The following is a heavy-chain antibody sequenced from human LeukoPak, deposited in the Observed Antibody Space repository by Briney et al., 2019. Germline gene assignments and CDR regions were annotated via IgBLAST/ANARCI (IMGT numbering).Heavy chain of an antibody. V-gene: IGHV3-9*01. J-gene: IGHJ6*02. CDR2: ISWNSGSI. D-gene: IGHD6-13*01. Sequence: GGSLRLSCAASGFTFDDYAMHWVRQAPGKGLEWVSGISWNSGSIGYADSVKGRFTISRDNAKNSLYLQMNSLRAEDTAVYYCAKDLSPTSSSWYRVLYYGMDVWGQGTTVTVSS. CDR1: GFTFDDYA. CDR3: AKDLSPTSSSWYRVLYYGMDV.